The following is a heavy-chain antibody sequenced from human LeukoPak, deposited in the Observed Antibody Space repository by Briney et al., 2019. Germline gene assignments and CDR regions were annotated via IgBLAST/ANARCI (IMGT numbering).Heavy chain of an antibody. CDR2: IKQDGSEK. CDR3: AKTNYYSSGNF. Sequence: GGSLRLSCAASGFTFSSFSMSWVRQAPGKGLEWVANIKQDGSEKYYVDSVKGRFTISRDNAKNSLYLQMNSLRAEDTAIYYCAKTNYYSSGNFWGQGTLVTVSS. CDR1: GFTFSSFS. V-gene: IGHV3-7*01. D-gene: IGHD3-10*01. J-gene: IGHJ4*02.